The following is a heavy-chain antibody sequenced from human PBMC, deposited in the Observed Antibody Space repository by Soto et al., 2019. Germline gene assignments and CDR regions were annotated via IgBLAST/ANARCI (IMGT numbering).Heavy chain of an antibody. V-gene: IGHV3-48*01. D-gene: IGHD3-10*01. CDR1: GFTFSSYS. Sequence: EVQLVESGGGLVQPGGSLRLSCAASGFTFSSYSMNWVRQAPGKGLEWVSYISSSSSTIYYADSVKGRFTISRDNDKNSLYLQMNSLRAEDTAVYYCARRNPVRGVVYYYYMDVWGKGTTVTVSS. J-gene: IGHJ6*03. CDR2: ISSSSSTI. CDR3: ARRNPVRGVVYYYYMDV.